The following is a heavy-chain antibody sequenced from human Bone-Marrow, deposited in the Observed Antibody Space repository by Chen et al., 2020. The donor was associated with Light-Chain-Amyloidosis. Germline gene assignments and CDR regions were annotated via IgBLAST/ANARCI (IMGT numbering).Heavy chain of an antibody. CDR1: GFTFSSYA. CDR3: AKDLGGELGGFDY. Sequence: EVQLVESGGGLVQPGGSLRLSCAASGFTFSSYAMSWVRQAPGKGLEWVSAISGSCGSTYYAGSVKGRFTISRDNSKNTLYLQMNCLRAEETAVYYCAKDLGGELGGFDYWGQGTLVTVSS. J-gene: IGHJ4*02. CDR2: ISGSCGST. D-gene: IGHD7-27*01. V-gene: IGHV3-23*04.